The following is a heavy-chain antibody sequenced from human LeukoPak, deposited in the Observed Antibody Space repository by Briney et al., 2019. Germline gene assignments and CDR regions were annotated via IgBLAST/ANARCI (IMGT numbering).Heavy chain of an antibody. V-gene: IGHV3-23*01. J-gene: IGHJ4*02. CDR3: AKDGSYGGEFDY. Sequence: GGSLRLSCAVSGFTFSSYAMSWVRQAPGKGLEWVSAISGSGGSTYYADSVKGRFTISRDNSKNTLYLQMNSLRAEDTAVYYCAKDGSYGGEFDYWGQGTLVTVSS. CDR1: GFTFSSYA. D-gene: IGHD4-23*01. CDR2: ISGSGGST.